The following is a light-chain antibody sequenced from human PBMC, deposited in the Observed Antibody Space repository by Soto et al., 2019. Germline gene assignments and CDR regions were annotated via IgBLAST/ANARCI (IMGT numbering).Light chain of an antibody. J-gene: IGKJ1*01. V-gene: IGKV3-15*01. CDR1: QSVSSN. CDR2: GAS. CDR3: QQYNKWPT. Sequence: EIVMTQSPATLSVSPGERATLSCRASQSVSSNLAWYQQKPGQAPRLLIYGASTRATGIPARFSGSGSGTAFTLTISSLQSEDFAVYYCQQYNKWPTFGQGTKVEI.